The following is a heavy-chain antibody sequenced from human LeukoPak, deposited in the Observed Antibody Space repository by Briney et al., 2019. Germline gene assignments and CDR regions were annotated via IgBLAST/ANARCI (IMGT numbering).Heavy chain of an antibody. CDR2: ISYDGSNK. Sequence: PGGSLRLSCAASGFTFSSYGMHWVRQAPGKGLEWVAVISYDGSNKYYADSVKCRFTISRDNSKNTLYLQMNSLRAEDAAVYYCAKPPWDYYDSTGYYFDYWGQGTLVTVSS. J-gene: IGHJ4*02. CDR1: GFTFSSYG. V-gene: IGHV3-30*18. D-gene: IGHD3-22*01. CDR3: AKPPWDYYDSTGYYFDY.